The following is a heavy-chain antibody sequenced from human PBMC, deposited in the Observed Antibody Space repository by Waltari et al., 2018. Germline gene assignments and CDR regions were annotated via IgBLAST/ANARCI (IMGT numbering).Heavy chain of an antibody. CDR2: ISGSGGRT. V-gene: IGHV3-23*01. D-gene: IGHD3-16*02. CDR3: AKASSFDDYVWWSYRYYFDY. Sequence: EVQLLESGGGLVQPGGSLRLSCAASGFTFSSYALSWVRQAPGKGLGWVPAISGSGGRTYYAAAVKGRFTISRDNSKNTLYLQMNSLRAEDTAVYYCAKASSFDDYVWWSYRYYFDYWGQGTLVTVSS. CDR1: GFTFSSYA. J-gene: IGHJ4*02.